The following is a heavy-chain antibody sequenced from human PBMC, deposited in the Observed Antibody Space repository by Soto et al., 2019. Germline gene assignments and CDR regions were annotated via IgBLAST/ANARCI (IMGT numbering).Heavy chain of an antibody. CDR1: GGTFSSYT. CDR3: AREGRDHIVATIGGRAFDI. Sequence: GASVKVSCKASGGTFSSYTISWVRQAPGQGLEWMGRIIPILGIANYAQKFQGRVTITADKSTSTAYMELSSLRSEDTAVYYCAREGRDHIVATIGGRAFDIWGQGTMVTVS. CDR2: IIPILGIA. D-gene: IGHD5-12*01. J-gene: IGHJ3*02. V-gene: IGHV1-69*04.